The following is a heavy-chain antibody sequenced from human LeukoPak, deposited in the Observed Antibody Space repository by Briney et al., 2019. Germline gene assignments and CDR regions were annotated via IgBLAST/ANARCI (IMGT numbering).Heavy chain of an antibody. V-gene: IGHV3-43*02. CDR3: ANNKTMYIWNYHWLHP. D-gene: IGHD1-7*01. Sequence: GGSLRLSCAACGFTFDDYAMHWARQAPGKGLEWVSLISGDGGSTYYADSVKGRFTISRDNSKNSLYLQMNSWRTEDTALYYGANNKTMYIWNYHWLHPWGQGTLVTVSS. J-gene: IGHJ5*02. CDR2: ISGDGGST. CDR1: GFTFDDYA.